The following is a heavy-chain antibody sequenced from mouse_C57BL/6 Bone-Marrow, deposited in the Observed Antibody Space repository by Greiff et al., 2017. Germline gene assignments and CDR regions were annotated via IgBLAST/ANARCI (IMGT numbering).Heavy chain of an antibody. CDR1: GFTFTDYY. Sequence: VQLQQSGAELARPGASVKLSCAASGFTFTDYYMSWVRQPPGKALEWLGFIRNKANGYTTEYSVSVKGRFTISRDNSQSILYLQMNALRAEESATSYYSAVVAHWYFDFWGRGTAVTVSA. J-gene: IGHJ1*03. D-gene: IGHD1-1*01. CDR2: IRNKANGYTT. V-gene: IGHV7-3*01. CDR3: SAVVAHWYFDF.